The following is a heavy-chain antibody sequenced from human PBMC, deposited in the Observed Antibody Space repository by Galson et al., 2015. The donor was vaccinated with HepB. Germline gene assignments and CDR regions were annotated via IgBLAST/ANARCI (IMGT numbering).Heavy chain of an antibody. CDR1: GDSVSSNSAA. D-gene: IGHD1-1*01. Sequence: CAISGDSVSSNSAACNWIRQSPSRGLEGLGRTYYRSKWYNEYAVSVKSRITINPDTSKNQFSLQLNSVTPDDTAVYFCARTGGWFDLWGQGTLVTVSS. CDR2: TYYRSKWYN. CDR3: ARTGGWFDL. V-gene: IGHV6-1*01. J-gene: IGHJ5*02.